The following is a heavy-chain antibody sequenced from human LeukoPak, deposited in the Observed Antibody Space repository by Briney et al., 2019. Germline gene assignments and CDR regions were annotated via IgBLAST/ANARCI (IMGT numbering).Heavy chain of an antibody. CDR2: LSYDGGNI. CDR1: GFTFSSYG. V-gene: IGHV3-30*18. J-gene: IGHJ4*02. CDR3: AKEFARYSSYWCRGFDY. D-gene: IGHD6-13*01. Sequence: GRSLRLSCAASGFTFSSYGMHWVRQAPGKGLEWVAVLSYDGGNIYYVDSVKGRFTISRDNSKNTLYLQMNSLRAEDTAVYYCAKEFARYSSYWCRGFDYWGQGTLVTVSS.